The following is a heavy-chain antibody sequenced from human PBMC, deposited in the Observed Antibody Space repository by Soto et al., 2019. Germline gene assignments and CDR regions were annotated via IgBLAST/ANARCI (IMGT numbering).Heavy chain of an antibody. Sequence: QLQLQESGPGLVKPSETLFLTCTVSGGSISSSSYYWGWIRQPPGKGLEWLGSIYYSGSTYYNPSLKSRVTISVDTSQNQVYPKLSSVTAAATAVYYCARHHIVVVPADINWFDPWGQGTLVTVSS. D-gene: IGHD2-2*01. CDR3: ARHHIVVVPADINWFDP. CDR1: GGSISSSSYY. CDR2: IYYSGST. J-gene: IGHJ5*02. V-gene: IGHV4-39*01.